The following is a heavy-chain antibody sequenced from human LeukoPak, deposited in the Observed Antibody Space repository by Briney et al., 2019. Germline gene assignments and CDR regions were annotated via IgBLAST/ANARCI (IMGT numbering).Heavy chain of an antibody. D-gene: IGHD3-10*01. CDR2: IYSGGNR. J-gene: IGHJ4*02. CDR3: ARAPPYYYGSGSYYDY. CDR1: GFTFSSYA. Sequence: GGSLRLSCAACGFTFSSYAMNWVRQAPGKGLEWVSVIYSGGNRYYADSVKGRFTISRDNSKNTLYLQMNSLRAEDTAVYYCARAPPYYYGSGSYYDYWGQGTLVTVSS. V-gene: IGHV3-53*01.